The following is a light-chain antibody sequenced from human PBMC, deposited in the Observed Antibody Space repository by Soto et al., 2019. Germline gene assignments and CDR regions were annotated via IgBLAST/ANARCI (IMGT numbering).Light chain of an antibody. V-gene: IGLV2-14*01. CDR2: EVS. CDR1: SSDVGGYNY. J-gene: IGLJ1*01. CDR3: RSYTSSSTSNYV. Sequence: QSALTQPASVSGSPGQSITISCTGTSSDVGGYNYVSWYQQHPGKAPKLMIYEVSNRPSGVSNRFSGSKSGNTASLTISGLQAEDEADYYCRSYTSSSTSNYVFGTGTKGTVL.